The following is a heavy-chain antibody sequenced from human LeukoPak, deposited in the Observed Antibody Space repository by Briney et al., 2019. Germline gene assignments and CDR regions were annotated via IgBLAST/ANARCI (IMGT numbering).Heavy chain of an antibody. CDR1: GYTFTTYN. CDR3: ARTQRGSFPFDY. V-gene: IGHV1-46*01. CDR2: INPSGGST. D-gene: IGHD1-26*01. Sequence: GAAVKVSCKASGYTFTTYNIHWVRQAPGQGLEWMGIINPSGGSTSYAQKFQGRVTMTRDTSTSTVLMELGSLRSEEAVVYYCARTQRGSFPFDYWGQGTLVTVSS. J-gene: IGHJ4*02.